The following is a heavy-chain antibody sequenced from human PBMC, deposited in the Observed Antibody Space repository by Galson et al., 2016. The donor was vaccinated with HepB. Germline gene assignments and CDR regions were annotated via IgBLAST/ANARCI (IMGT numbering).Heavy chain of an antibody. V-gene: IGHV1-69*13. Sequence: SVKVSCKASGGTFSNYAISWVRQAPGQGLEWMGGIIPYFATASYAQKFPGRVTITADQSTSTAYMELSSLRSEDTALYYCARSGSMIVLFITGGRDAFDIWGQGTMVTVSS. J-gene: IGHJ3*02. CDR2: IIPYFATA. CDR1: GGTFSNYA. D-gene: IGHD3-22*01. CDR3: ARSGSMIVLFITGGRDAFDI.